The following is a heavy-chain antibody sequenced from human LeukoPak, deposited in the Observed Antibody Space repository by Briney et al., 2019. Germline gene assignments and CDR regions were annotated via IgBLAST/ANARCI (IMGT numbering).Heavy chain of an antibody. J-gene: IGHJ4*02. Sequence: ASVKVSCKTSGYTFTNDYMHWLRQAPGQGLEWMGVINPGDGTTKYAQKFQGRVTMTRVTSTSTLYVELSSLRSEDTAMYYCSKVGQLVFDYWGQGTLVTVSS. CDR1: GYTFTNDY. V-gene: IGHV1-46*03. D-gene: IGHD6-6*01. CDR2: INPGDGTT. CDR3: SKVGQLVFDY.